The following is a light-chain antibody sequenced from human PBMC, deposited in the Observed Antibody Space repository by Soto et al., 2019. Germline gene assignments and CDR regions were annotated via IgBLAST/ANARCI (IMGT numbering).Light chain of an antibody. Sequence: DMQMTQSPSTLSASVGDRVTITCRASQSVSIWLAWYQQKPGKAPRLLIYDAASLKPGVPSRFSGSGSGTNFTLTISSLQPDDFATYYCQYDSSFGQGTKVDIK. CDR2: DAA. V-gene: IGKV1-5*01. CDR3: QYDSS. CDR1: QSVSIW. J-gene: IGKJ2*01.